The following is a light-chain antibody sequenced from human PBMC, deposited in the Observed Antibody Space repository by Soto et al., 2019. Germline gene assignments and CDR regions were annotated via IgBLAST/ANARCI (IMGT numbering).Light chain of an antibody. J-gene: IGKJ4*01. CDR3: QQYGSSPLT. CDR1: QSVSSSY. V-gene: IGKV3-20*01. CDR2: GAS. Sequence: EIVLTQSPCTLSLSPGERATLSCRASQSVSSSYLAWYQQKPGQAPRLLIYGASSRATGVPDRFSGSGSGTDFTLTINRLEPEDFAVFYCQQYGSSPLTFGGGTKVEIK.